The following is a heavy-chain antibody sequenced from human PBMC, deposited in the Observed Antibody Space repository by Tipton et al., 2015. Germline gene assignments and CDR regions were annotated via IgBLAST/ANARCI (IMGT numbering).Heavy chain of an antibody. D-gene: IGHD5-24*01. CDR2: IQYSGST. Sequence: TLSLTCSVSSDSISKYYWSWIRQPPGKELEWIGYIQYSGSTNYNPSLKSRVTMSRDTSKNQFSLKVNSVTAADTAVYYCATLVDGYSRIPWGQGTRVTVSS. CDR1: SDSISKYY. V-gene: IGHV4-59*01. J-gene: IGHJ5*02. CDR3: ATLVDGYSRIP.